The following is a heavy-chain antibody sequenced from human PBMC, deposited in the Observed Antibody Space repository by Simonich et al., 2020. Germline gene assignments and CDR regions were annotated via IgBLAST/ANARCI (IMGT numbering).Heavy chain of an antibody. CDR2: IHQSGST. CDR3: ARHIQLGPFDY. D-gene: IGHD1-1*01. J-gene: IGHJ4*02. V-gene: IGHV4-34*01. CDR1: GGSFSGYY. Sequence: QVQLQQWGAGLLKPSETLSLTCAGYGGSFSGYYWSWIRQPPGKGLEWIGEIHQSGSTNANPSLKSRGTISVDTSKNQFSLKLSSVTAADTAVYYCARHIQLGPFDYWGQGTLVTVAS.